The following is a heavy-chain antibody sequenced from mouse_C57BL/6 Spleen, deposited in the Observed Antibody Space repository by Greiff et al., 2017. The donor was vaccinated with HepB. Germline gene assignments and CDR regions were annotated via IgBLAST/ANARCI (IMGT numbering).Heavy chain of an antibody. D-gene: IGHD2-4*01. CDR2: INPSSGYT. CDR1: GYTFTSYW. V-gene: IGHV1-7*01. CDR3: ARRAIYYDYDGTTDYYAMDY. Sequence: VQLQQSGAELAKPGASVKLSCKASGYTFTSYWMHWVKQRPGQGLEWIGYINPSSGYTKYNQKFKDKATLTADKSSSTSYMQLSSLTYEASAVYYCARRAIYYDYDGTTDYYAMDYWGQGTSVTVSS. J-gene: IGHJ4*01.